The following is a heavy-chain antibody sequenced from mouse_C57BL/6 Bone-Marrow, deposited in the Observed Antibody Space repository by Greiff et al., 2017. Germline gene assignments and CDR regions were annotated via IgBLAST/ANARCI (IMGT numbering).Heavy chain of an antibody. J-gene: IGHJ4*01. CDR3: ARSYDYYDYTMDY. Sequence: QVQLQQPGAELVKPGASVKLSCKASGYTFTNYWMHWVKQRPGQGLEWIGMMHPNGGSPDYNEKFKSEATLSVDKSSRTAYMELSSPTSEDSAVYYCARSYDYYDYTMDYWGQGTSVTVTS. V-gene: IGHV1-64*01. CDR2: MHPNGGSP. D-gene: IGHD2-4*01. CDR1: GYTFTNYW.